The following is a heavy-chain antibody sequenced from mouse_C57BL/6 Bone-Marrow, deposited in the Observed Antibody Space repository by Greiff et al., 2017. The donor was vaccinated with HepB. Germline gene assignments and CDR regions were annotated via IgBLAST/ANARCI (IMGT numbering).Heavy chain of an antibody. CDR1: GFTFSDYG. J-gene: IGHJ1*03. D-gene: IGHD1-1*01. CDR3: ARRYYGSRRDWYFDV. Sequence: VQLKESGGGLVQPGGSLKLSCAASGFTFSDYGMAWVRQAPRKGPEWVAFISNLAYSIYYADTVTGRFTISRENAKNTLYLEMSSLRSEDTAMYYCARRYYGSRRDWYFDVWGTGTTFTVSS. CDR2: ISNLAYSI. V-gene: IGHV5-15*01.